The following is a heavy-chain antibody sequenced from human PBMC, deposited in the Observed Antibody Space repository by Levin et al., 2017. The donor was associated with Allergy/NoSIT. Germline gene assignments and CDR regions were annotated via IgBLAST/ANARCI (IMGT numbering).Heavy chain of an antibody. V-gene: IGHV3-33*01. D-gene: IGHD2-21*01. CDR1: GFTFSSYG. J-gene: IGHJ6*03. Sequence: GGSLRLSCAASGFTFSSYGMHWVRQAPGKGLEWVAVIWYDGSNKYYADSVKGRFTISRDNSKNTLYLQMNSLRAEDTAVYYCARGGELACGGDCSPRDYDYYMDVWGKGTTVTVSS. CDR3: ARGGELACGGDCSPRDYDYYMDV. CDR2: IWYDGSNK.